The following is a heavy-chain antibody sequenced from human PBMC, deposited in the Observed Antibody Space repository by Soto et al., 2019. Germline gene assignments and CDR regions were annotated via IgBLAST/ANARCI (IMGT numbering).Heavy chain of an antibody. V-gene: IGHV1-69*01. J-gene: IGHJ6*02. CDR3: ARGGCSGCSCPYYYYGMDV. CDR2: IIPLVGTA. CDR1: GGTFSSYA. D-gene: IGHD2-15*01. Sequence: QVQLVQSGAEVKKPGSSVKVSCKASGGTFSSYAISWVRQAPGHGREWMGGIIPLVGTANYAQKLQGRGTITADAATSTAYMELSSLRCEDTAVYYCARGGCSGCSCPYYYYGMDVWGQGTTVTVSS.